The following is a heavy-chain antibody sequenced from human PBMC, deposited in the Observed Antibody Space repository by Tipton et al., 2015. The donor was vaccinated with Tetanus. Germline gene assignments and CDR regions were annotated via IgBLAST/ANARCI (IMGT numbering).Heavy chain of an antibody. V-gene: IGHV1-2*02. J-gene: IGHJ6*02. CDR2: INPDSGGT. CDR1: GYTFTGNY. CDR3: ARAGPQATFGVKYGMDV. D-gene: IGHD3-3*01. Sequence: QSGPEVKKPGASVKVSCKAAGYTFTGNYLQWVRQAPGQGLEWMGWINPDSGGTNSAQKFQGRVTMTRDTSISTAYMELSRLRSDDTAVYYCARAGPQATFGVKYGMDVWGQGTQVTVSS.